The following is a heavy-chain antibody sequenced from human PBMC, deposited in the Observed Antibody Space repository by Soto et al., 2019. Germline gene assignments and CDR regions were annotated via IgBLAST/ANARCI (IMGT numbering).Heavy chain of an antibody. CDR2: ISGSGGST. CDR1: GFTFSSYA. V-gene: IGHV3-23*01. CDR3: AKGRHNSNYPILFDY. Sequence: EVQLLESGGGLVQPGGSLRLSCAASGFTFSSYAMSWVRQAPGKGLEWVSAISGSGGSTYYADSVKGRFTISRDNSKNTLYLQMNSLGAEDTAVYYCAKGRHNSNYPILFDYWGQGTLVTVSS. J-gene: IGHJ4*02. D-gene: IGHD1-7*01.